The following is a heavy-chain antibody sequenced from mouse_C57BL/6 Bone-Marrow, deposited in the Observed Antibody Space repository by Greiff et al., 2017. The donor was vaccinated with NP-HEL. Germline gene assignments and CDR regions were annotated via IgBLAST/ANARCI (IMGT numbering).Heavy chain of an antibody. CDR3: ARWDFDY. CDR1: GYTFPSYG. CDR2: IYPRSGNT. Sequence: VTLVESGAELARPGASVQLSCTASGYTFPSYGISWVNQRTGQGLEWIGEIYPRSGNTSYNEKFTGKATLTADKSSSTAYMELRSLTSEDSAVYFCARWDFDYWGQGTTLTVSS. J-gene: IGHJ2*01. V-gene: IGHV1-81*01.